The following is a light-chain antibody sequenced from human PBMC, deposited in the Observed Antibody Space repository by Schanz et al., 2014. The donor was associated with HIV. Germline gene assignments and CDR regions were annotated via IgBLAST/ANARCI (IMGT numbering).Light chain of an antibody. V-gene: IGKV1-39*01. Sequence: DIQMTQSPSSLSASVGDRVTLTCRASQSISSYLNWYQQKPGKAPRLLIYATSLLHTGVPSRFSGSGSGTHFTLTITSLQFDDFATYYCQQSYSATPYTFGQGTRLEIK. CDR2: ATS. J-gene: IGKJ2*01. CDR1: QSISSY. CDR3: QQSYSATPYT.